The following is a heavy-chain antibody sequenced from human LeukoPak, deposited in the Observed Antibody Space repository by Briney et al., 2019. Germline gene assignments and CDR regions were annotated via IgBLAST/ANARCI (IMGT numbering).Heavy chain of an antibody. Sequence: SVKVSCKASGGTFSSYAISWVRQAPGQGLEWMGGIIPIFGTANYAQKFQGRVTITADESTSTAYMELSSLRSEDTAVYYCARSLVDYGSGSYRSFDYWGLGTLVTVSS. D-gene: IGHD3-10*01. V-gene: IGHV1-69*01. CDR3: ARSLVDYGSGSYRSFDY. CDR1: GGTFSSYA. CDR2: IIPIFGTA. J-gene: IGHJ4*02.